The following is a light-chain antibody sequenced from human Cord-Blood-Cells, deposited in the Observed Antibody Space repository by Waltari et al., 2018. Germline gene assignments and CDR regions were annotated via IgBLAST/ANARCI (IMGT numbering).Light chain of an antibody. CDR2: AAS. Sequence: DIQMTQSPSSLSASVGDRVTITCRASQCISSYLNWYQQKPGRDPKLLIYAASSLQSGVPATFRCNKSGTDFTLPISSLQPEDFATYYCQQSYSTPWTFGQGTKVEIK. CDR3: QQSYSTPWT. J-gene: IGKJ1*01. V-gene: IGKV1-39*01. CDR1: QCISSY.